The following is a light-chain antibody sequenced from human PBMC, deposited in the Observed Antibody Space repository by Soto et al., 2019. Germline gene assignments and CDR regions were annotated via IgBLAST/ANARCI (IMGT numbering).Light chain of an antibody. J-gene: IGLJ2*01. CDR2: AVS. Sequence: QSVLTQPASVSGSPGQSITISCTGTSSDFGGYNHVSWYQQHPGKAPKLMIYAVSDRPSGVSNRFSGSKSGNTASLTISGLQAEDEADYYCSSYTSSTLVVFGGGTTLTVL. CDR1: SSDFGGYNH. V-gene: IGLV2-14*01. CDR3: SSYTSSTLVV.